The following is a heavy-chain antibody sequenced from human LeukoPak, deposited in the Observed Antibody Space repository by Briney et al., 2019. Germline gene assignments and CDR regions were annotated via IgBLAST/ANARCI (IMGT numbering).Heavy chain of an antibody. Sequence: GGSLRLSCAASGFTFGSYWMSWVRQAPGKGLGWVANIKQDGSEKYYVDSVKGRFTISRDNAKNSLYLQMNSLRAEDTAVYYCARVDSGYDSVDYWGQGTLVTVSS. V-gene: IGHV3-7*03. CDR3: ARVDSGYDSVDY. J-gene: IGHJ4*02. CDR2: IKQDGSEK. D-gene: IGHD5-12*01. CDR1: GFTFGSYW.